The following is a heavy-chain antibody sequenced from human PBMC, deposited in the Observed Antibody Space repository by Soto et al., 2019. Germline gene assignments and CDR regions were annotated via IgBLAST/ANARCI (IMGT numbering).Heavy chain of an antibody. CDR2: IYHNGNT. CDR3: ARGDVGSSSFDD. D-gene: IGHD6-6*01. CDR1: GDSISSENW. J-gene: IGHJ4*02. V-gene: IGHV4-4*02. Sequence: QVQLQESGPGLVRPSGTLSLTCAVSGDSISSENWWSWVRQPPGKGLEWLGDIYHNGNTNDNPSLKSRVSISVDKSKNLISLKVSFVTAADTAVYYCARGDVGSSSFDDWGQGVLVTVSS.